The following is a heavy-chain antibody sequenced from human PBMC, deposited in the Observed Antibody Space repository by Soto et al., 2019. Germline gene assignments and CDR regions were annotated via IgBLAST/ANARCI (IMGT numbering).Heavy chain of an antibody. CDR2: IGGSGRTT. CDR3: AKSRYSDISGDFYDY. D-gene: IGHD3-22*01. CDR1: AFTFNNYA. Sequence: EVQLLESGGGLVQPGGSLSLSCAASAFTFNNYARSWVRQAPGKGLEWVSGIGGSGRTTYYADSVKGRFTISRDNSNNTLFLQMNSLRAEDTAVYYCAKSRYSDISGDFYDYWGEGTLVTVSS. J-gene: IGHJ4*02. V-gene: IGHV3-23*01.